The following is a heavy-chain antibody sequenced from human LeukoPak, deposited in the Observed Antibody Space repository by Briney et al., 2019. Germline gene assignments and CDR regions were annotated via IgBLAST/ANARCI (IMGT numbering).Heavy chain of an antibody. CDR1: GYTFTSYD. D-gene: IGHD2-21*02. V-gene: IGHV1-69*04. CDR2: IIPILGIA. J-gene: IGHJ4*02. CDR3: ARGPVVVTAFSFDY. Sequence: SVKVSCKASGYTFTSYDISWVRQAPGQGLEGMGRIIPILGIANYAQKFQGRVTITADKSTSTAYMELSSLRSEDTAVYYCARGPVVVTAFSFDYWGQGTLVTVSS.